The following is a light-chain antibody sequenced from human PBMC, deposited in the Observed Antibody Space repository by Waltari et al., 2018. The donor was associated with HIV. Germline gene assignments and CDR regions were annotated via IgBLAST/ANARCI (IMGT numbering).Light chain of an antibody. J-gene: IGKJ1*01. V-gene: IGKV4-1*01. CDR2: WAS. Sequence: DIVMTQSPDSLAVSLGERATINCKSSQNVLYSSNNKNYVVWYQQKTGQPPKLLIYWASTRESGVPDRFSGSGSGTDFTLTISSLQADDVAVYYCQQYYSTPWTFGQGTRVEIK. CDR3: QQYYSTPWT. CDR1: QNVLYSSNNKNY.